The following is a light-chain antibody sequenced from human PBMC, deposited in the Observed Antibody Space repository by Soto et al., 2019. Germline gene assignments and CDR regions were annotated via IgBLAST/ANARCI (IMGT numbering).Light chain of an antibody. V-gene: IGLV2-14*01. CDR3: SSYTSSSTRV. CDR1: SSDVGGYNY. Sequence: QSALTQPASVSGSPGQSITISCTGTSSDVGGYNYVSWYQQHPGKAPKLMIYEVSNRPSGVSNRFSGSKSGNTASLTISGPQAEDEADYYSSSYTSSSTRVFGPGTKLTVL. J-gene: IGLJ1*01. CDR2: EVS.